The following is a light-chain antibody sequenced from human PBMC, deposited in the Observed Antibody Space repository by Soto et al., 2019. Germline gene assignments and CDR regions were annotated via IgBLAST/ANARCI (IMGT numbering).Light chain of an antibody. Sequence: QSSPTPPPSPSGSPGQAVPISCPGKSSEVGGYNYVSWYQQHPGKAPKLMIYEVSKRPSGVPDRLSGSKSGNTASLTVSGLQAEDEADYYCSSYAGSNNFPYVFGTGTKVTVL. CDR3: SSYAGSNNFPYV. V-gene: IGLV2-8*01. CDR1: SSEVGGYNY. CDR2: EVS. J-gene: IGLJ1*01.